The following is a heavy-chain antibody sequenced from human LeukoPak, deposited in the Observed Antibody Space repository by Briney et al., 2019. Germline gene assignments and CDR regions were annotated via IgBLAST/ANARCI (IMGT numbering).Heavy chain of an antibody. Sequence: GGSLRLSCAASGFTFSGSAMHWVRQASGKGLEWVGRIRSKANSYATAYAASVKGRFTTSRDDSKNTAYLQMNSLKTEDTAVYYCTRSTVKAIDYFDYWGQGTLVTVSS. J-gene: IGHJ4*02. V-gene: IGHV3-73*01. CDR1: GFTFSGSA. D-gene: IGHD4-17*01. CDR3: TRSTVKAIDYFDY. CDR2: IRSKANSYAT.